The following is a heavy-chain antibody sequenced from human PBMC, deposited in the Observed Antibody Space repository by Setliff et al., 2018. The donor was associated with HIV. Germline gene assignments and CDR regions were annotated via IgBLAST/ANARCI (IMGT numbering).Heavy chain of an antibody. D-gene: IGHD2-2*01. J-gene: IGHJ4*02. CDR2: INPYSGAT. CDR3: ARGPAPREPTATRPFDN. V-gene: IGHV1-2*02. CDR1: GSTFTAFY. Sequence: GASVKVSCKASGSTFTAFYIHWVRQAPGKGLEWMGWINPYSGATNYANKFQGRVTLTRDTSITTAYMELRRIKSDDTAVYYCARGPAPREPTATRPFDNWGQGDLVTVSS.